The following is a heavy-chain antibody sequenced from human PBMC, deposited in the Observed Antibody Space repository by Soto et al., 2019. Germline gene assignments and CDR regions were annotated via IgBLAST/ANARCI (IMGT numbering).Heavy chain of an antibody. D-gene: IGHD6-19*01. J-gene: IGHJ4*02. CDR1: GYTFTRYA. Sequence: QVQLVQSGAEVKKPGASVKVSCKASGYTFTRYAMHWVRQAPGQRLEWMGWINAGNGNTKYSQKFQGRVTITTDTSASTACMELSSLRSEDTAVYYCARDGAVAGDSNFDYWGQGTLVTVSS. CDR3: ARDGAVAGDSNFDY. CDR2: INAGNGNT. V-gene: IGHV1-3*01.